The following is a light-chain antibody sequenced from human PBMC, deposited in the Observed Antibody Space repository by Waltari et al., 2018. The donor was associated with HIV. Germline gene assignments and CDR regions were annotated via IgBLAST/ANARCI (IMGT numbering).Light chain of an antibody. CDR2: DNN. CDR1: SSNIGKNY. V-gene: IGLV1-51*01. J-gene: IGLJ2*01. Sequence: QSVLTQPPSVSAAAGQKVTISCSGSSSNIGKNYVSWYQQLPGTAPNLLIYDNNERPSGIPDRFAGSKSGTSATLDIAGLQTGDEADYYCGTWDSSLSAGVFGGGTKLTVL. CDR3: GTWDSSLSAGV.